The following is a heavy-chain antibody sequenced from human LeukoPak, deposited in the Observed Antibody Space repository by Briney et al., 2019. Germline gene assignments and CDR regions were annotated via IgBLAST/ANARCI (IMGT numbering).Heavy chain of an antibody. V-gene: IGHV3-64*01. D-gene: IGHD1-26*01. CDR3: AREAVGAAIDY. CDR1: GFTFSRHA. CDR2: ISSNGGST. Sequence: PGRSLRLSCAASGFTFSRHAMHWVRQAPGKGLEYVSAISSNGGSTYYANSVKGRFTISRDNSKNTLYLQMGSLRAEDMAVYYCAREAVGAAIDYWGQGTLVTVSS. J-gene: IGHJ4*02.